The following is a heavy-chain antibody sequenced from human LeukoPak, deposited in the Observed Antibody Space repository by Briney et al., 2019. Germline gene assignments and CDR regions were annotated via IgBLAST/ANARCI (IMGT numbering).Heavy chain of an antibody. D-gene: IGHD1-7*01. V-gene: IGHV1-3*03. Sequence: GASVKVSCKASGYTFTSYAMHWVRQAPGQRLEWMGWINAGNGNTKYSQEFQGRVTITRDTSASTAYIELSSLRSEDMAVYYCARGETGWNYLKLIDYWGQGTLVTVSS. CDR3: ARGETGWNYLKLIDY. J-gene: IGHJ4*02. CDR2: INAGNGNT. CDR1: GYTFTSYA.